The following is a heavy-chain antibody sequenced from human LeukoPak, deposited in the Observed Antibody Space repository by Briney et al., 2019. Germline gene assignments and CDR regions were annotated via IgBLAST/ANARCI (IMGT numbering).Heavy chain of an antibody. J-gene: IGHJ6*02. V-gene: IGHV4-59*01. Sequence: PSETLSLTCTVSGGSISSYYWSWIRQPPGKGLEWIGYIYYSGSTNYNPSLKSRVTISVDTSKNQFSLKLSSVTAADTAVYYWARGPNNLGYYYYGMDVWGQGTTVTVSS. D-gene: IGHD7-27*01. CDR2: IYYSGST. CDR1: GGSISSYY. CDR3: ARGPNNLGYYYYGMDV.